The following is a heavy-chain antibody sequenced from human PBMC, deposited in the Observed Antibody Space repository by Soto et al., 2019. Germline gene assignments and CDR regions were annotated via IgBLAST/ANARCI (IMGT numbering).Heavy chain of an antibody. Sequence: SMKVSCKASGGTFNNYAVSWVRQAPGQGLEWMGGIIPIFGTPNYAQNFQDRVTITADESTNTVYMGLSSLRPEDTAIYFCARGLSSFLGSPFDFWGQGTRVTVSS. D-gene: IGHD6-6*01. CDR2: IIPIFGTP. CDR3: ARGLSSFLGSPFDF. CDR1: GGTFNNYA. J-gene: IGHJ4*02. V-gene: IGHV1-69*13.